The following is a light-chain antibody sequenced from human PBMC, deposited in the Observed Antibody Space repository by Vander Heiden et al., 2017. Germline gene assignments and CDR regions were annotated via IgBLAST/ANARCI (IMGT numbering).Light chain of an antibody. CDR3: QQYGSSPHT. Sequence: IVLTQSPGTLSLSPGERATLSCRASQSVSSSYLAWYQQKPGQAPRLLIYGASSRATGIPDRFSGSGSGTDFTLTISRLEPEDFAVYYCQQYGSSPHTFGPGDQAGDQT. CDR1: QSVSSSY. J-gene: IGKJ2*01. CDR2: GAS. V-gene: IGKV3-20*01.